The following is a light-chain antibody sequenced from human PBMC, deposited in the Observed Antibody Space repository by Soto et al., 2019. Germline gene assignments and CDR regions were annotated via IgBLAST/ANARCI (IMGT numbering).Light chain of an antibody. J-gene: IGLJ1*01. V-gene: IGLV2-11*01. CDR3: CSYAGSYTYV. CDR1: SSDVGGYNY. CDR2: DVS. Sequence: VLTQPRSVSGSPGQSVTISCTGTSSDVGGYNYVSWYQQHTGKAPKLMIYDVSKRPSGVPDRFSGSKSGNTASLTISGLQAEDEADYYCCSYAGSYTYVFGTGTKLTVL.